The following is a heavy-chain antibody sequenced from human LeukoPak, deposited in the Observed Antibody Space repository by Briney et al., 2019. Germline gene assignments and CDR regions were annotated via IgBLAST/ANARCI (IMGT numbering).Heavy chain of an antibody. J-gene: IGHJ4*02. CDR3: ARDRAMVRGEYYFDY. CDR2: IYYSGST. CDR1: GGSISSSSYY. Sequence: SETLSLTCTVSGGSISSSSYYWGWIRQPPGKGLEWIGSIYYSGSTYYNPSLKSRVTISVDTSKNQFSLKLSSVTAADTAVYYCARDRAMVRGEYYFDYWGQGTLVTVSS. V-gene: IGHV4-39*07. D-gene: IGHD3-10*01.